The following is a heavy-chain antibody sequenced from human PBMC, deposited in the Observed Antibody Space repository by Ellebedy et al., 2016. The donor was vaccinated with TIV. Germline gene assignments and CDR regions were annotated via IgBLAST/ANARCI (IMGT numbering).Heavy chain of an antibody. V-gene: IGHV1-18*01. CDR3: AREDCGKTSCYAEMNNWFDP. CDR1: RYTFTSYG. D-gene: IGHD2-2*01. CDR2: ISAYNGNT. Sequence: AASVKVSCKASRYTFTSYGISWVRQAPGQGLDWIGWISAYNGNTNYAKKLQGRVTMSTEISTTTAYMELRSLRSDDTAVYYCAREDCGKTSCYAEMNNWFDPWGQGTLVTVSS. J-gene: IGHJ5*02.